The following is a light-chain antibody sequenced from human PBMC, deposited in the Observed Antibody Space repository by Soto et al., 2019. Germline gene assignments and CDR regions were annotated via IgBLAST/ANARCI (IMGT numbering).Light chain of an antibody. CDR2: AAS. J-gene: IGKJ4*01. V-gene: IGKV1-12*01. Sequence: DFQMTQSPSSLSASVGDRVTITCQASQDISDYLNWYQQKPGAAPKLLIYAASSLQSGVPSRFSGSGSGTDFTLTISSLQPEDFATYYCQQANSFPLTFGQGTKVDIK. CDR1: QDISDY. CDR3: QQANSFPLT.